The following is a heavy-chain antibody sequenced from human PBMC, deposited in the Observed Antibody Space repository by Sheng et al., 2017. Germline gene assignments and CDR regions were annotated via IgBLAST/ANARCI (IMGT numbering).Heavy chain of an antibody. D-gene: IGHD3-10*01. CDR1: GFTFSDFW. V-gene: IGHV3-74*01. CDR3: ATGRGHYYDI. Sequence: EVQLVESGGGVVQTGGSLRLSCAASGFTFSDFWMHWVRQAPGKGLVWVSRVKGDGISTTYADSVRGRFTISRDNAMTTVSLQMNSLRDEDTAVYYCATGRGHYYDIWGQGTTVTVSS. J-gene: IGHJ3*02. CDR2: VKGDGIST.